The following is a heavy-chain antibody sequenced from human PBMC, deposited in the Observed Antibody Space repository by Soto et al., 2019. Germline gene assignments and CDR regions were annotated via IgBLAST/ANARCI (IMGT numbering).Heavy chain of an antibody. D-gene: IGHD2-15*01. CDR2: VDGDGRST. CDR3: ARVKGGSGGKGDPHDY. CDR1: GSTFSGYW. Sequence: EVQVVESGGGLVQPGGSLKLSCAASGSTFSGYWMHWVRKAPGKGLVWVSQVDGDGRSTKYADFVKGRFTISRDNAKNTLYLQMNSLRVEHTAVYYCARVKGGSGGKGDPHDYWGQGTLVIVSS. V-gene: IGHV3-74*03. J-gene: IGHJ4*02.